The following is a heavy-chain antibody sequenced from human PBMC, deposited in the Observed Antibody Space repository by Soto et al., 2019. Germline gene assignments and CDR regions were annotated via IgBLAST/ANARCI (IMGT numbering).Heavy chain of an antibody. Sequence: PGGSLRLSCAASGFTFSSYGMHWVRQAPGKGLEWVAVIWYDGSNKYYADSVKGRFTISRDNSKNTLYLQMNSLRAEDTAVYYCARGGVTPRPRGVIITLANLGPKYFDYWGQGTLVTVSS. CDR1: GFTFSSYG. CDR2: IWYDGSNK. J-gene: IGHJ4*02. V-gene: IGHV3-33*01. CDR3: ARGGVTPRPRGVIITLANLGPKYFDY. D-gene: IGHD3-10*01.